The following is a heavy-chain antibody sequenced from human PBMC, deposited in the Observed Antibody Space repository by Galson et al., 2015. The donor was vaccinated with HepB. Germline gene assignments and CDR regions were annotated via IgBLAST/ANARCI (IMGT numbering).Heavy chain of an antibody. J-gene: IGHJ5*02. V-gene: IGHV3-73*01. CDR2: IRSEANNYAT. CDR1: GFTFSGTA. CDR3: TRRSTDDSSGYYVS. Sequence: SLRLSCAASGFTFSGTAVHWVRQASGKGLEWVGRIRSEANNYATAYGAPVKGRFTISRDDSKNTAYLQMDSLQTEDTAVYYCTRRSTDDSSGYYVSWGQGIVVTASS. D-gene: IGHD3-22*01.